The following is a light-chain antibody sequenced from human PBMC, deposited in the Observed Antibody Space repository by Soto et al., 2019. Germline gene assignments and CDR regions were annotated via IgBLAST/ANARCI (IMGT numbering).Light chain of an antibody. Sequence: EIVLTQSPATLSLSPGERAALSCRASQNVNNFLAWYQHRPGQAPRLLIHDASRRATGIPARFSGSGSGTDFTLTISSLEPEDFAVYYCQQGFNWPLTFGGVTKVESK. V-gene: IGKV3-11*01. CDR2: DAS. J-gene: IGKJ4*01. CDR1: QNVNNF. CDR3: QQGFNWPLT.